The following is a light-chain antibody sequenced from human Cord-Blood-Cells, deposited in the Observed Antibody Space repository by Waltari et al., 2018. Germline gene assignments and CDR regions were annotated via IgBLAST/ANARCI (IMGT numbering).Light chain of an antibody. V-gene: IGKV3-20*01. CDR1: QSVSSSY. J-gene: IGKJ1*01. CDR2: GAS. Sequence: EIVLTQSPGTLPLSTGERATPSCRASQSVSSSYLAWYQQKPGQAPRLLIYGASSRATGIPDRFSGSGSGTDFTLTISRLEPEDFAVYYCQQYGSSPPWTFGQGTKVEIK. CDR3: QQYGSSPPWT.